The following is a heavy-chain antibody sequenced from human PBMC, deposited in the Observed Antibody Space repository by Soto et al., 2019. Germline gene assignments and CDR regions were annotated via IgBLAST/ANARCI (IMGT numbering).Heavy chain of an antibody. V-gene: IGHV4-34*01. CDR2: INHSGST. CDR1: GGSFSGYY. J-gene: IGHJ4*02. D-gene: IGHD2-2*01. Sequence: SETLSLTCAVYGGSFSGYYWSWIRQPPGKGLEWIGEINHSGSTNYNPSLKSRVTISVDTSKNQFSLKLSSVTAADTAVHYCAVRKEKPYCSSTSCPSQDYWGQGTLVTVSS. CDR3: AVRKEKPYCSSTSCPSQDY.